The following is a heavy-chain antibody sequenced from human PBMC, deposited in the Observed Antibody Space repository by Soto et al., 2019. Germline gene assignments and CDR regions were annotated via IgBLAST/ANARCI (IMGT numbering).Heavy chain of an antibody. CDR1: GYTFTNYY. V-gene: IGHV1-46*01. J-gene: IGHJ3*02. CDR3: ARGFCRGGSCYSAYRDAFDI. D-gene: IGHD2-15*01. CDR2: INPSGGST. Sequence: QVQLVQSGAEVKKPGASVKVSCTASGYTFTNYYIHWVRQAPGQGLEWMGTINPSGGSTTYAQKVQCRVTMTRDTSTSTVDMELGSLRFEDTAVYYCARGFCRGGSCYSAYRDAFDIWGQGTKVTVSS.